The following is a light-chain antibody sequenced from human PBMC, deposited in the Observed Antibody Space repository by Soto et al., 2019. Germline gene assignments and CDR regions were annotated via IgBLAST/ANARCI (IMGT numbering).Light chain of an antibody. CDR2: DVT. Sequence: QSALTQPRSVSGSPGQSVTISCTGTSSDVGGYNYVSWYQQHQGKAPELMIYDVTKRPSGVPDRFSGSKSGNTASLTISGLQAEDEADYYCCSYVGTDTYSFGTGTKVTVL. V-gene: IGLV2-11*01. J-gene: IGLJ1*01. CDR1: SSDVGGYNY. CDR3: CSYVGTDTYS.